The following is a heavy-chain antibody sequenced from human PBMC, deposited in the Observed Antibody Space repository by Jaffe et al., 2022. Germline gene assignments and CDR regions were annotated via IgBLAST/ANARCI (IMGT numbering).Heavy chain of an antibody. Sequence: EVQLVESGGGLVQPGRSLRLSCAASGFTFDDYAMHWVRQAPGKGLEWVSGISWNSGSIGYADSVKGRFTISRDNAKNSLYLQMNSLRAEDTALYYCAKAEGAWLGNFDYWGQGTLVTVSS. D-gene: IGHD3-10*01. V-gene: IGHV3-9*01. J-gene: IGHJ4*02. CDR1: GFTFDDYA. CDR3: AKAEGAWLGNFDY. CDR2: ISWNSGSI.